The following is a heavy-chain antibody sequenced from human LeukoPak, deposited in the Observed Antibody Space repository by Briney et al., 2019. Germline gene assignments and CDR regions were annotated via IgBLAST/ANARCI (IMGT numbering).Heavy chain of an antibody. Sequence: GRSLRLSCAASGFTFSSPAMNWVRQAPGKGLEWVSSINNDGSYIYYAGSVKGRFTISRDNAKNSLYLRLNSLRAEDTAVYYCARDPTHYLRYGYYWGQGTLVTVSS. V-gene: IGHV3-21*01. CDR1: GFTFSSPA. CDR2: INNDGSYI. CDR3: ARDPTHYLRYGYY. D-gene: IGHD3-9*01. J-gene: IGHJ4*02.